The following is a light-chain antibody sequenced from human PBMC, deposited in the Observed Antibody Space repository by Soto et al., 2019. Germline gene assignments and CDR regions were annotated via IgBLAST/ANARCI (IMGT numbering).Light chain of an antibody. CDR1: QSVSSSY. J-gene: IGKJ1*01. V-gene: IGKV3-20*01. CDR3: QQYGSSSWT. CDR2: GTS. Sequence: EIVLTQSPGTLSLSPGERATLSCGASQSVSSSYLAWYQQKPGQAPRLLIYGTSSRATAIPDRFSGSGSGTDFTLTISRLEPEDFAVYYCQQYGSSSWTFGQGTKVEIK.